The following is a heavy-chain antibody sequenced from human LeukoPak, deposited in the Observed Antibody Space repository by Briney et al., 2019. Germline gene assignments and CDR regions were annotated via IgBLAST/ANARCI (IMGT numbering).Heavy chain of an antibody. J-gene: IGHJ6*03. CDR2: SGSGSST. V-gene: IGHV3-23*01. Sequence: SGSGSSTYYAASVKGRFTISRDNSKNTLYLQMNSLRAEDTAVYYCARHGANYYYYYMDVWGKGTTVTISS. D-gene: IGHD3-16*01. CDR3: ARHGANYYYYYMDV.